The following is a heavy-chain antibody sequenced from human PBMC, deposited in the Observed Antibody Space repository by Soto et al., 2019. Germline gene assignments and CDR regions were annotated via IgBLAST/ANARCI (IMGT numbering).Heavy chain of an antibody. D-gene: IGHD6-25*01. V-gene: IGHV4-59*08. Sequence: QVQLQESGPGLVKPSETLSLTCTVSGGSISSYYWSWIRQPPGKGLEWIGYIYYSGSTNYNPSLKSRVTISVETSKNQFSLKLSSVTAADTAVYYCARADGYSSGWYYYYYYMDVWGKGTTVTVSS. CDR2: IYYSGST. J-gene: IGHJ6*03. CDR3: ARADGYSSGWYYYYYYMDV. CDR1: GGSISSYY.